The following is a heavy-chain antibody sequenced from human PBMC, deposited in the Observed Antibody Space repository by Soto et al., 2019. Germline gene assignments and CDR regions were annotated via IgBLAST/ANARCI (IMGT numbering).Heavy chain of an antibody. CDR2: ISGSGDNT. Sequence: EVQLLESGGGLVQPGGSLRLSCVTSGFTFSSYAMSWVRQAPGKGLEWVSGISGSGDNTYYADSVKGRFTISRDNSKNTLYLQMDGLRAGDTAVYYCAKCGFWGVTWGHPNYWGQGTLVTVSS. D-gene: IGHD3-16*01. V-gene: IGHV3-23*01. CDR3: AKCGFWGVTWGHPNY. J-gene: IGHJ4*02. CDR1: GFTFSSYA.